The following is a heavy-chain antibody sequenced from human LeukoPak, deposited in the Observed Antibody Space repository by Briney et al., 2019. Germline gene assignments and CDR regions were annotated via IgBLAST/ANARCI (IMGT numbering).Heavy chain of an antibody. D-gene: IGHD1-26*01. CDR3: AREEGIVGATNFDY. V-gene: IGHV4-4*09. J-gene: IGHJ4*02. Sequence: MASETLSLTCTVSGGSISSYYWSWIRQPPGKGLEWIGYIYTSGSTNYNPSLKSRVTISVDTSKNQFSLKLSSVTAADTAVYYCAREEGIVGATNFDYWGQGTLVTVSS. CDR2: IYTSGST. CDR1: GGSISSYY.